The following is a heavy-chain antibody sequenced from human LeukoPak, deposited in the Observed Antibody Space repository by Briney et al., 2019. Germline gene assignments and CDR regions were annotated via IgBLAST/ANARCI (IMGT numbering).Heavy chain of an antibody. CDR2: INHSGST. V-gene: IGHV4-34*01. Sequence: SETLSLTCAVYGGSFSGYYWSWIRQAPGKGLEWIGEINHSGSTNYNPSLKSRVTISVDTSKSQFSLKLSSVTAADTAVYYCARPHWEIRGFGPWGQGTVVTVSS. J-gene: IGHJ5*02. CDR1: GGSFSGYY. D-gene: IGHD1-26*01. CDR3: ARPHWEIRGFGP.